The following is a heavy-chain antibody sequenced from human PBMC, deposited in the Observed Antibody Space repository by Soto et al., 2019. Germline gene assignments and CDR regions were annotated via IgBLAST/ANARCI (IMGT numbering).Heavy chain of an antibody. Sequence: EVQLLESGGGLVQPGGSLRLSCAVSGLTFSYFAMSWVRQAPGKGLEWVSAISGSGGITYYADSVKGRFTISRDNSKNTLFLQMNSLRAEDTAVYHCALLGRSGSGRPYYYGMDVWGQGTTVTVSS. CDR3: ALLGRSGSGRPYYYGMDV. CDR1: GLTFSYFA. CDR2: ISGSGGIT. J-gene: IGHJ6*02. D-gene: IGHD3-10*01. V-gene: IGHV3-23*01.